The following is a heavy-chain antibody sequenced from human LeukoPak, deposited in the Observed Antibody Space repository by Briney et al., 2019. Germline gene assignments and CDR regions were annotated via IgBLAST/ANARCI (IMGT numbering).Heavy chain of an antibody. V-gene: IGHV3-13*01. CDR1: GFTFSTYD. J-gene: IGHJ4*02. CDR3: ARGSVRSFYYFDY. Sequence: GGSLRLSCAASGFTFSTYDMHWVRQATGKGLGWVSAIGTAGDTYYPGSVKGRFTISRENAKNSLYLQMNSLSAGDTAVYYCARGSVRSFYYFDYWGQGTLVTVSS. D-gene: IGHD3-3*01. CDR2: IGTAGDT.